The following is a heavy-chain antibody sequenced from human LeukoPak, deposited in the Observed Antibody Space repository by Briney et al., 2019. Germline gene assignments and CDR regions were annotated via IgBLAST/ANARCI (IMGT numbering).Heavy chain of an antibody. J-gene: IGHJ4*02. CDR3: SKEGVRWCQDDY. V-gene: IGHV3-30*02. D-gene: IGHD2-21*01. CDR1: GFTFSSSG. Sequence: GGFLRLSCAASGFTFSSSGLHWVRQAPDKGLEWVAFIPYDGSIKFYADSVKGRFTISRDDSKNTLYLQMDGLRGEDTAMYYCSKEGVRWCQDDYWGPGTLVTVSS. CDR2: IPYDGSIK.